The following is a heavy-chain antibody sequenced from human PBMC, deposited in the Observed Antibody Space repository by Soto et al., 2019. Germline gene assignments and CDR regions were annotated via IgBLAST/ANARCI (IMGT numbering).Heavy chain of an antibody. CDR3: ARDIAVAGWFDY. CDR1: GGSISSYY. D-gene: IGHD6-19*01. CDR2: IYYSGST. V-gene: IGHV4-59*01. J-gene: IGHJ4*02. Sequence: QVQLQESGPGLVKPLETLSLTCTVSGGSISSYYWSWIRQPPGKGLEWIGYIYYSGSTNYNPSLKSRVTISVDTSKNQFSLKLSSVTAADTAVYYCARDIAVAGWFDYWGQGTLVTVSS.